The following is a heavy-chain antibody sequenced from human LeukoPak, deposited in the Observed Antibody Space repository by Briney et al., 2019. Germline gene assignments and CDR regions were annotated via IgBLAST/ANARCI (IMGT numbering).Heavy chain of an antibody. D-gene: IGHD6-19*01. V-gene: IGHV4-39*01. J-gene: IGHJ4*02. CDR1: GDSISSHSYF. CDR3: AKTLPYSGGWRATFDF. Sequence: SETLSLTCTVSGDSISSHSYFWGWIRQPPGKGLEWIGNIHYIGSTYYNPSLKSRVTISVDSSTNQFSLKLSSVTAADTAVYYCAKTLPYSGGWRATFDFWGQGTLVTVSS. CDR2: IHYIGST.